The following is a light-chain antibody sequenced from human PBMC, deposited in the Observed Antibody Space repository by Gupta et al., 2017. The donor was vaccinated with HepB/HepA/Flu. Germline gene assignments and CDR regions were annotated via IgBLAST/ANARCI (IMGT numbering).Light chain of an antibody. V-gene: IGKV1-39*01. CDR3: QPSYSSLWT. CDR2: GAS. CDR1: QRSSTY. J-gene: IGKJ1*01. Sequence: DIQMTQSPASLSASVGDRVTITCRARQRSSTYLNWYQQKPGKAPKLLIYGASSLQSGVPSRLSGSGSWTDFTLTISSLQPEDFATYYCQPSYSSLWTFGQGTKVEIK.